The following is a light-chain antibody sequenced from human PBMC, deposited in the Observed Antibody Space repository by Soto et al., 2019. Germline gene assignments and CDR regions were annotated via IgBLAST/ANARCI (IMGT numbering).Light chain of an antibody. J-gene: IGKJ2*01. CDR1: RSVASN. V-gene: IGKV3-15*01. CDR3: QQYQQWPFYT. CDR2: GAS. Sequence: DIALTQSPGTLSLSVGERATLSCRSSRSVASNLAWYQHKPGQGPRLLIYGASTRASGIPARFSGSGAGTEFILPISSLQPDDFAVYYCQQYQQWPFYTFGQGTKVDIK.